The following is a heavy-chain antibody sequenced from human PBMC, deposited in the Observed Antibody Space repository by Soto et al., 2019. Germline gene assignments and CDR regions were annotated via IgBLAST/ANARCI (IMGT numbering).Heavy chain of an antibody. Sequence: QLQLQESGSGLVKPSQTLSLTCAVSGGSISSGGYSWSWIRQPPGKGLEWIGYIYHSGSTYYNPSLKSRVTISVDRSKTQFSLKLSSVTAADTAVYYCARAGXLGAVAADYWGQGTLVTVSS. D-gene: IGHD6-19*01. V-gene: IGHV4-30-2*01. J-gene: IGHJ4*02. CDR2: IYHSGST. CDR1: GGSISSGGYS. CDR3: ARAGXLGAVAADY.